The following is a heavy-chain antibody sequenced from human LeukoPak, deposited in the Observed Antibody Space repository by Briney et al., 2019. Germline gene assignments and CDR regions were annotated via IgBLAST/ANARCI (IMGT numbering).Heavy chain of an antibody. V-gene: IGHV1-46*01. D-gene: IGHD3-22*01. Sequence: ASVKVSCKAFGYIFTSYYIFWVRQAPGQGLEWMGIINPSTGSTSYAEKFQGRVTMTRDMSTSTVYMELSSLGSEDTALYYCTRGAHVRVYDSNPHYGHYWGQGTLVTVSS. CDR2: INPSTGST. CDR1: GYIFTSYY. J-gene: IGHJ4*02. CDR3: TRGAHVRVYDSNPHYGHY.